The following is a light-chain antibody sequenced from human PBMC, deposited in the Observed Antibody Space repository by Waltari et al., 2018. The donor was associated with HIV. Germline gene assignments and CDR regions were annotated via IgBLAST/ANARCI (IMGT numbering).Light chain of an antibody. CDR1: ELANQY. Sequence: SADLTQAPSVSVSPGQTASISCSGHELANQYVHWYQEKAGQAPVLGICRDREQPLGIPEPFSGSRSGSLAALTVTGALADDEADYYRQAAAPSGTCVAIGGGTKLTVL. J-gene: IGLJ2*01. CDR2: RDR. CDR3: QAAAPSGTCVA. V-gene: IGLV3-25*03.